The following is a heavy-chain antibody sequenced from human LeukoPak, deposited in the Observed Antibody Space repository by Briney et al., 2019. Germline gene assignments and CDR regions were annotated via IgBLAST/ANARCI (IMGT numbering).Heavy chain of an antibody. D-gene: IGHD1-26*01. CDR1: GFIFSHYA. Sequence: PGGSLRLSCAASGFIFSHYAMHWVRLAPGKGLEWVAVVSYDGTNKYYADSVKGRFTISRDNSKNTLYLQMNSLRAEDTAVYYCARDIAELSRGGFDYWGQGTLVTVSS. J-gene: IGHJ4*02. V-gene: IGHV3-30*04. CDR2: VSYDGTNK. CDR3: ARDIAELSRGGFDY.